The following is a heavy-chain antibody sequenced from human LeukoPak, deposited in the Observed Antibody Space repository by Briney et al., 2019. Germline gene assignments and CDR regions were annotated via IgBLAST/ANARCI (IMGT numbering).Heavy chain of an antibody. J-gene: IGHJ6*02. D-gene: IGHD3-10*01. V-gene: IGHV3-23*01. CDR3: AKDRGWDYGMDV. CDR1: GFTFDDYA. CDR2: ISGSGGST. Sequence: GGSLRLPCAASGFTFDDYAMHWVRQAPGKGLEWASAISGSGGSTYYADSVKARFTISRDNSKNTLYLQMNSLRAEDTAVYYCAKDRGWDYGMDVWGQGTTVTVSS.